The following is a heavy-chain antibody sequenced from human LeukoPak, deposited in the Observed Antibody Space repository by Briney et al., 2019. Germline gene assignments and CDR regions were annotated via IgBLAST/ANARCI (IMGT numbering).Heavy chain of an antibody. V-gene: IGHV4-4*07. CDR2: IYTSGST. CDR1: GGSISSYY. J-gene: IGHJ3*02. D-gene: IGHD3-22*01. Sequence: SETLSLTCTVSGGSISSYYWSWIRQPAGKGLEWIGRIYTSGSTNYNPSLRSRVTMSVDTSKNQFSLKLSSVTAADTAVYYCASTSPYYYDSSGPEVYALDIWGQGTMVTVSS. CDR3: ASTSPYYYDSSGPEVYALDI.